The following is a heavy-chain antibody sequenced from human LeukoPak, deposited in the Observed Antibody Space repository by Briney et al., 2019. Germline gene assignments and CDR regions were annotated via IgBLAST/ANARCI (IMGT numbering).Heavy chain of an antibody. CDR3: ASPASGYAVDY. CDR2: IIPILGIA. J-gene: IGHJ4*02. CDR1: GGTFSSYT. Sequence: SVKVSCKASGGTFSSYTISWVRQAPGQGLEWMGRIIPILGIANYAQKFQGRVTITDDKSTSTASMELSSLRSEDTAVYYCASPASGYAVDYWGQGTLVTVSS. D-gene: IGHD3-10*01. V-gene: IGHV1-69*02.